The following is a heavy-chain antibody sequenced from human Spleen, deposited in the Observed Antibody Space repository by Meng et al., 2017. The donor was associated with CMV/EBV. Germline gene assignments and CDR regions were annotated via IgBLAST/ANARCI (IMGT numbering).Heavy chain of an antibody. Sequence: SGMTFSNYGMNWVRQAPGKGLEWVAVISYDGTKKDYAESVKGRFTISRDNSKNTLYLEMNSLRSEDTAVYFCFGVGYCTASSCPDFWGQGTLVTVSS. V-gene: IGHV3-30*03. CDR1: GMTFSNYG. CDR3: FGVGYCTASSCPDF. D-gene: IGHD2-8*02. J-gene: IGHJ1*01. CDR2: ISYDGTKK.